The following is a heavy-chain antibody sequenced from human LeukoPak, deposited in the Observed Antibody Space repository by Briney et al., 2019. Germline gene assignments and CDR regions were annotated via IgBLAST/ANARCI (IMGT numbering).Heavy chain of an antibody. CDR2: IWYDGSNK. J-gene: IGHJ4*02. CDR3: AGSGYPEGLDF. Sequence: PGRSLRLSCAASGFIFSSYNMHWVRQAPGKGLGWVAIIWYDGSNKYYADSVKGRFTISRDNSKKTLYLQMNSLRAEDTAVYYCAGSGYPEGLDFWGQGTLVTVSS. V-gene: IGHV3-33*01. D-gene: IGHD3-22*01. CDR1: GFIFSSYN.